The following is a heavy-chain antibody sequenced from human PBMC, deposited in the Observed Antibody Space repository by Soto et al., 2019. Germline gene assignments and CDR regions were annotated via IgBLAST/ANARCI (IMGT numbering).Heavy chain of an antibody. CDR3: ARGGNSNHFDY. J-gene: IGHJ4*02. D-gene: IGHD4-4*01. CDR1: GGSFSGYY. Sequence: QVQLQQWGAGLLRPSDTLYLTCAVYGGSFSGYYWSWIRQPPGKGLEWIGEINHSGSTNYNPSLKSRVTISVDTSKTQFSLKLSSVTAADTAVYYCARGGNSNHFDYCGQGTLVTVSS. CDR2: INHSGST. V-gene: IGHV4-34*01.